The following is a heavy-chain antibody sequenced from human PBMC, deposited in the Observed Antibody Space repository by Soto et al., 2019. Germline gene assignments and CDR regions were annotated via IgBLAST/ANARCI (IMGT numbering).Heavy chain of an antibody. D-gene: IGHD3-3*01. Sequence: QLPLMQSGGEAKNPGASVKVSCEASGCSFSTYAISWLRQAPGQGLEWMGLITPNNGYTNYAQKFQGRLILTTDIPSSTAYMELTSLRYDDTAMYYCATSYDSGFDPWGQGTLVSVS. J-gene: IGHJ5*02. V-gene: IGHV1-18*01. CDR1: GCSFSTYA. CDR3: ATSYDSGFDP. CDR2: ITPNNGYT.